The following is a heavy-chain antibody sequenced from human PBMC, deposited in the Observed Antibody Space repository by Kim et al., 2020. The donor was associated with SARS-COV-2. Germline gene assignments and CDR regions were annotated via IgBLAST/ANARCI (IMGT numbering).Heavy chain of an antibody. Sequence: GGSLRLSCTASGFTFGDYAMSWFRQAPGKGLEWVGFIRSKAYGGTTEYAASVKGRFTISRDDSKSIAYLQMNSLKTEDTAVYYCTRDPSIAAHTEDVWGQGTTVTVSS. CDR2: IRSKAYGGTT. V-gene: IGHV3-49*03. D-gene: IGHD6-6*01. J-gene: IGHJ6*02. CDR3: TRDPSIAAHTEDV. CDR1: GFTFGDYA.